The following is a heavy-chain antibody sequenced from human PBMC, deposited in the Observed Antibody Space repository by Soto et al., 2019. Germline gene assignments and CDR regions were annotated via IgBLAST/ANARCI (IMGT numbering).Heavy chain of an antibody. CDR3: ARDLPPYSSSWYDYYYYYGMDV. D-gene: IGHD6-13*01. J-gene: IGHJ6*02. V-gene: IGHV4-31*01. Sequence: QVQLQESGPGLVKPSQTLSLTCTVSGGSISSGGYYWSWIRQHPGKGLEWIGYIYYSGSTYYNPXLNXXXTISVDTSKNXXSXKXXSVTAADTAVYYCARDLPPYSSSWYDYYYYYGMDVWGQGTTVTVSS. CDR1: GGSISSGGYY. CDR2: IYYSGST.